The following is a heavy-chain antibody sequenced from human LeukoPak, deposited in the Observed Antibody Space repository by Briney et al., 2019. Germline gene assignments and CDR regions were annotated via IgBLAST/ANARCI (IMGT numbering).Heavy chain of an antibody. J-gene: IGHJ3*02. CDR3: AKDISDFWSGPGAFDI. D-gene: IGHD3-3*01. CDR1: GFTFDDYA. V-gene: IGHV3-9*01. Sequence: PGRSLRLSCAASGFTFDDYAMHWVRQAPGKGLEWVPGISWNSGSIGYADSVKGRFTISRDNAKNSLYLQMNSLRAEDTALYYCAKDISDFWSGPGAFDIWGQGTMVTVSS. CDR2: ISWNSGSI.